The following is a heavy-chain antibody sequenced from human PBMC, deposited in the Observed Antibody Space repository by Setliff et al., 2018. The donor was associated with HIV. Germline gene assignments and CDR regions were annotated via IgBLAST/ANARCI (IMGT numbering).Heavy chain of an antibody. CDR2: ISGRSSDP. CDR1: RFDFNNYW. Sequence: PGGSLRLSCAASRFDFNNYWMCWIRQAPGKGLEWVSYISGRSSDPNYADSVKGRFTISRDNAKNSVYLQMNSLRAEDTAMYYCVRPVREPVDWGRGTLVTVSS. D-gene: IGHD6-19*01. J-gene: IGHJ4*02. CDR3: VRPVREPVD. V-gene: IGHV3-11*03.